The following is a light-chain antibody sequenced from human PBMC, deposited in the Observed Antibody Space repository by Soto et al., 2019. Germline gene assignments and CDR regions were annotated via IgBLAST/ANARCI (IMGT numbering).Light chain of an antibody. CDR3: QQYNSPPWT. CDR1: QSISNW. V-gene: IGKV1-5*01. CDR2: DAS. Sequence: DLEVTQTTSSQSATVGDRVTITCRASQSISNWLAWYQQKPGKAPKLLIYDASSLESGVPSRFSGSGSGTEFTLTISSLQPDDFATYYCQQYNSPPWTSAQGAMVDI. J-gene: IGKJ1*01.